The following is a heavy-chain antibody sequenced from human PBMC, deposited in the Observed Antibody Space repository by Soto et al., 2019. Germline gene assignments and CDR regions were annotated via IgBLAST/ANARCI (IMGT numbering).Heavy chain of an antibody. D-gene: IGHD3-10*01. CDR2: VHYSGST. V-gene: IGHV4-61*05. CDR1: GGSISSNIYY. J-gene: IGHJ4*02. CDR3: ASRGVGSGTLNY. Sequence: SETLSLTCTVSGGSISSNIYYWGWIRQPPGKGLEWIGNVHYSGSTNYNPSLKSRVTISVDTSKNQFSLKLSSVTAADTAMYYCASRGVGSGTLNYWGQGTPVTVSS.